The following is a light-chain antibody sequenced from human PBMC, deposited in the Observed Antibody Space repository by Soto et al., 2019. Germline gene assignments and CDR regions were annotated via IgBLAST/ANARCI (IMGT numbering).Light chain of an antibody. J-gene: IGKJ1*01. CDR2: KAS. Sequence: DIQMTQSPSTLSASVGDRVTITCRASQSISIWLAWYQQKPGKAPKLLIYKASSLESGVPSRFSGSGSGTEFTLTISSLQPDEFAAYYCHQYTSPPWTFGQGTKVEIK. V-gene: IGKV1-5*03. CDR1: QSISIW. CDR3: HQYTSPPWT.